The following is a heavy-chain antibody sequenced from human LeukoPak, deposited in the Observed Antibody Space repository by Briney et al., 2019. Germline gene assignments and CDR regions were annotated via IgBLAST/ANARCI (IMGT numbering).Heavy chain of an antibody. Sequence: SETLSLTCTVSGGSISSSSYYWGWIRQPPGKGLEWIGSIYYSGSTYYNPSLKSRVTISVDTSKNQFSLKLSSVTAADTAGYYCARHTRIAAAGTNLFDYWGQGTLVTVSS. D-gene: IGHD6-13*01. CDR1: GGSISSSSYY. V-gene: IGHV4-39*01. CDR2: IYYSGST. J-gene: IGHJ4*02. CDR3: ARHTRIAAAGTNLFDY.